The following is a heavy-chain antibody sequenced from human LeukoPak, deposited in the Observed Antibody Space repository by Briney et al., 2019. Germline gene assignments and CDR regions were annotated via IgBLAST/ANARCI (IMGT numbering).Heavy chain of an antibody. CDR1: GGSISSYY. CDR3: ARVTGYMIEDYFDS. D-gene: IGHD3-22*01. Sequence: SETLSLTCTVSGGSISSYYWNWIRQPPGKGLEWIGYIYYSGSTNYNSSLKSRVTILVDMSKNQFSLKLSSVTAADTAVYYCARVTGYMIEDYFDSWGQGTLVTVSS. CDR2: IYYSGST. J-gene: IGHJ4*02. V-gene: IGHV4-59*01.